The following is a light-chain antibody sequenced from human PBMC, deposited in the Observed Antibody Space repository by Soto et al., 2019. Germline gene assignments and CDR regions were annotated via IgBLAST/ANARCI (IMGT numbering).Light chain of an antibody. CDR1: SSDVGAYNY. J-gene: IGLJ1*01. CDR2: DVS. CDR3: RSYTTSSTPYV. Sequence: QSVLTQPASVSGSPGQSITISCTGTSSDVGAYNYVSWYQQHPGKAPKLMIYDVSNRPSGVSNRFTGSKSGNTASLTISGLQAEDEADYYCRSYTTSSTPYVLGTGTKLTVL. V-gene: IGLV2-14*01.